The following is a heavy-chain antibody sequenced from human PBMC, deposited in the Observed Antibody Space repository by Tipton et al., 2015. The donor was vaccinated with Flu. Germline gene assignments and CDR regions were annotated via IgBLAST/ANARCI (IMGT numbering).Heavy chain of an antibody. J-gene: IGHJ6*02. CDR2: IYYSGGT. CDR1: GGSISSYY. V-gene: IGHV4-59*01. CDR3: ARGGGHCGGDCYPGDYYGMDV. Sequence: TLSLTCTVSGGSISSYYWSWIRQPPGKGLEWIGYIYYSGGTNYNPSLKSRVAISVDTSKNQFSLKLSSVTAADTAVYYCARGGGHCGGDCYPGDYYGMDVWGQGTTVTVSS. D-gene: IGHD2-21*01.